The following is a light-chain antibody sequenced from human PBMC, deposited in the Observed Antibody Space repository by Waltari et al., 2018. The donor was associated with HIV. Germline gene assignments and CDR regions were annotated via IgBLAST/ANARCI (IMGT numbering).Light chain of an antibody. CDR3: QQRSDSPPST. CDR2: DAI. J-gene: IGKJ4*01. Sequence: EIVLTQSPATLSLSPGETATLTCRASQSVGSYLAWYQQKPCRAPRFLIYDAINRATGIPARFSGSGSGTDFTLTISSLEPEDFAVYYCQQRSDSPPSTFGGGTKVEI. CDR1: QSVGSY. V-gene: IGKV3-11*01.